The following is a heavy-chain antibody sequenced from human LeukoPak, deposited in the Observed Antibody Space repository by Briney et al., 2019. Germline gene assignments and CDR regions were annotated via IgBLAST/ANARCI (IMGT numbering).Heavy chain of an antibody. J-gene: IGHJ4*02. V-gene: IGHV4-31*03. Sequence: AQTLSLTCTVSGVSFSSCGYYWSRIPQHPGQGLVWFGYICWSGRTYYNPSLKRRFTISVDTSKNQFSLKLSSVTAADTAVYYCARARMYYYASSGYYPGGHFDYWGQGTLVTVSS. CDR2: ICWSGRT. CDR1: GVSFSSCGYY. CDR3: ARARMYYYASSGYYPGGHFDY. D-gene: IGHD3-22*01.